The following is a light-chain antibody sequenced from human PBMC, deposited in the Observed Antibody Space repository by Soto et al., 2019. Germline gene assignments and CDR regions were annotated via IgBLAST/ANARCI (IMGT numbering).Light chain of an antibody. J-gene: IGLJ2*01. V-gene: IGLV1-51*01. CDR3: ATWDRSLSVGV. CDR1: SSKIGNNY. Sequence: QSVLTQPPSVSAAPGQKVTISCSGSSSKIGNNYVFLYQQLPGTAPKLLIYDNDKRPSGIPVRFSGSKSGTSATLGITGLQTGDEADYYCATWDRSLSVGVFGGGTKVTVL. CDR2: DND.